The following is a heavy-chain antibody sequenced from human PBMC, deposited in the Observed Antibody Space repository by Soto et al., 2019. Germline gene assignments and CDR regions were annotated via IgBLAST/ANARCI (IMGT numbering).Heavy chain of an antibody. CDR3: EREQYYYDLTWLET. CDR2: IYHSGST. J-gene: IGHJ5*02. CDR1: GYSISSGYY. D-gene: IGHD3-22*01. Sequence: SATXSLTCAISGYSISSGYYFCCIRQPPGKVLECIGSIYHSGSTYYNPSLKSRVTISVDTSKNQFSLKLSSVTAADTAVYYCEREQYYYDLTWLETWGPGTLV. V-gene: IGHV4-38-2*02.